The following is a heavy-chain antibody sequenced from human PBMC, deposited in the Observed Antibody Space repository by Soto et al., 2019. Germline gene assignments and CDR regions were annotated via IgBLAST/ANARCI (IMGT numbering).Heavy chain of an antibody. Sequence: SETLSLTCTVSGGSISSSSYYWGWIRQPPGKGLEWIGSIYFSGSTYYNSSLKSRVTISVDTSKNQFSLKLSSVTAADTAVYYCASQASPYYYYGMDVWGQGTTVTVS. CDR1: GGSISSSSYY. V-gene: IGHV4-39*01. J-gene: IGHJ6*02. CDR2: IYFSGST. CDR3: ASQASPYYYYGMDV.